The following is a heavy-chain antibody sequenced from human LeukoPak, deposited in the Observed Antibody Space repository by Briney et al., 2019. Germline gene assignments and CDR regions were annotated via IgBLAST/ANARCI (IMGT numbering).Heavy chain of an antibody. CDR2: IKSDGTGI. D-gene: IGHD3-10*01. CDR1: GFTFSDYW. J-gene: IGHJ4*02. Sequence: GGSLRLSCTASGFTFSDYWMYWVRQASGKGLVWVSRIKSDGTGILYEDFAEGRFTISRDNAKNALYLQMTRLREEDTAVYYCVRGQTIDYWGQGILVTVSS. V-gene: IGHV3-74*03. CDR3: VRGQTIDY.